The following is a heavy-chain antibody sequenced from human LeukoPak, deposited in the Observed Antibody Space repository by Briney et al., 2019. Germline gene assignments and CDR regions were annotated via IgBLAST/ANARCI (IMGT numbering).Heavy chain of an antibody. J-gene: IGHJ5*02. D-gene: IGHD6-13*01. V-gene: IGHV4-61*01. Sequence: PSETLSLTCTVSGGSVSSGSYYWSWIRQPPGKGLEWIGYIYYSGSTNYNPSLKSRVTISVDTSKNQFSLKLSSVTAADTAVYYCARDRQQLGPDYYNWFDPWGQGTLVTVSS. CDR2: IYYSGST. CDR1: GGSVSSGSYY. CDR3: ARDRQQLGPDYYNWFDP.